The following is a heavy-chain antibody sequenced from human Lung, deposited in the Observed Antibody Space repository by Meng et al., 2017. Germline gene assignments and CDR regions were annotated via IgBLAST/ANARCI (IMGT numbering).Heavy chain of an antibody. Sequence: QVKRQGSGQGLVKPSQTLSLTCTVTGDSMSSSAYYWSWIRQLPGKGLEWIGYISYSGSTYYSPSLKSRVSISVDTSKKYFSLRLTSVTAADTAVYYCARGDTSKEFDYWGQGTLVTVSS. J-gene: IGHJ4*02. V-gene: IGHV4-30-4*01. CDR3: ARGDTSKEFDY. CDR1: GDSMSSSAYY. CDR2: ISYSGST. D-gene: IGHD5-18*01.